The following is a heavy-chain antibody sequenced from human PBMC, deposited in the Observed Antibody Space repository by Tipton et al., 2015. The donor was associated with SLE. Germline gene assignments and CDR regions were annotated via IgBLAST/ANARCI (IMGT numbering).Heavy chain of an antibody. V-gene: IGHV4-59*12. D-gene: IGHD2-15*01. Sequence: TLSLTCTVSGGSISNYYWSWIRQPPGKGLYWIGYIYYSGSTNYNPSLKRRVTISVDTSKNQFSLKLNSVTAADTALYYCGIAATSGAVGLFFELLVRGTLVTVSS. CDR3: GIAATSGAVGLFFEL. J-gene: IGHJ2*01. CDR2: IYYSGST. CDR1: GGSISNYY.